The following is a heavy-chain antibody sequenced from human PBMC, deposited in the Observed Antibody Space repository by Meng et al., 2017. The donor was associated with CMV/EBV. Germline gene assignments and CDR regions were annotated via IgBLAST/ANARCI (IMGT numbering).Heavy chain of an antibody. J-gene: IGHJ3*02. D-gene: IGHD2-2*02. CDR1: GGTFSGYG. CDR2: IIPIFGTA. Sequence: SVKVSCKASGGTFSGYGISWVRQAPGQGLEWMGGIIPIFGTANYAQKFQGRVTITTDESTSTDYMELSSLRSEDTAVYYCATCSSTSCYTDDAFDIWGQGTMVTVSS. V-gene: IGHV1-69*05. CDR3: ATCSSTSCYTDDAFDI.